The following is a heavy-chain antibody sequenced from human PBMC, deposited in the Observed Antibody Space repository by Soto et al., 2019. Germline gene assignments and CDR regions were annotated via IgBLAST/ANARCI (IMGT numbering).Heavy chain of an antibody. V-gene: IGHV3-33*01. D-gene: IGHD3-10*01. Sequence: QVQLVESGGGVVQPGRSLRLSCAASGFSFSNYGMHWVRQAPDTGLEWVALIRADGSNEDYADSVKGRFTISRDNSKKTLYLEMSSMRAEDTAIYYCARDLRKGRYCDYWGQGTLVAVS. CDR1: GFSFSNYG. J-gene: IGHJ4*02. CDR3: ARDLRKGRYCDY. CDR2: IRADGSNE.